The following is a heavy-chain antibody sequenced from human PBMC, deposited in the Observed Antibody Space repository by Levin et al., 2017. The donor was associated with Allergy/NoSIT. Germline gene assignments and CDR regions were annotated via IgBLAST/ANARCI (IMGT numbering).Heavy chain of an antibody. D-gene: IGHD3-16*01. J-gene: IGHJ6*02. CDR2: IYPGDSDT. Sequence: GESLKISCKGSGYSFTSYWIGWVRQMPGKGLEWMGIIYPGDSDTRYSPSFQGQVTISADKSISTAYLQWSSLKASDTAMYYCARLGAAVPGVGMHYYYYGMDVWGQGTTVTVSS. V-gene: IGHV5-51*01. CDR3: ARLGAAVPGVGMHYYYYGMDV. CDR1: GYSFTSYW.